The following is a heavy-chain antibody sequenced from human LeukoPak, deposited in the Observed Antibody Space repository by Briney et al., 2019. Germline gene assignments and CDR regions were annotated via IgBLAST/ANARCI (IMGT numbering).Heavy chain of an antibody. CDR1: GFTFDDYA. Sequence: GGSLRLSCAASGFTFDDYAMPWVRHAPGKGLEWVSGISWNSGSIGYADSVKGRFTISRDNAKNSLYLQMNSLRAEDTALYYCAKDTRVGPPYYYDSSGYGMDVWGQGTTVTVSS. CDR3: AKDTRVGPPYYYDSSGYGMDV. CDR2: ISWNSGSI. D-gene: IGHD3-22*01. V-gene: IGHV3-9*01. J-gene: IGHJ6*02.